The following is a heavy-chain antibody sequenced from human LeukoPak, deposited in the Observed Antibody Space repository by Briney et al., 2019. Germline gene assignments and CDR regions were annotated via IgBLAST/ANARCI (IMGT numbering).Heavy chain of an antibody. Sequence: ASVKVSCKASGYIFTICGISWVRQAPGQGLEWMGWISVYNGNTNYPQRLQGRVTMTTDTSTTTAYMELRSLRSDDTAVYYCAKDSGSGGNSGVYWGQGTLVTVSS. CDR2: ISVYNGNT. CDR3: AKDSGSGGNSGVY. D-gene: IGHD4-23*01. V-gene: IGHV1-18*01. J-gene: IGHJ4*02. CDR1: GYIFTICG.